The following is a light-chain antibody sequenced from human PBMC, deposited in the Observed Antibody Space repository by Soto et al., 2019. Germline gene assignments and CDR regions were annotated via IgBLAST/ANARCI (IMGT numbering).Light chain of an antibody. CDR3: SSHGGMA. V-gene: IGLV2-23*01. CDR1: SSNAR. J-gene: IGLJ2*01. Sequence: QSALTQPASVSGSPGQSITISCTTTSSNARVSWFQHHPGKAPRLMIYEDTQRPSGVSNRLSGSKAGNTASLTITVIQAEDEADYYCSSHGGMAFGGGTKLTVL. CDR2: EDT.